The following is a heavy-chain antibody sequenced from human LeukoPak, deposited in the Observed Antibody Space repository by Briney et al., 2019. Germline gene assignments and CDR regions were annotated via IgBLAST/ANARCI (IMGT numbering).Heavy chain of an antibody. J-gene: IGHJ4*02. CDR2: IYYSGST. V-gene: IGHV4-59*01. CDR1: GGSISSYY. CDR3: ARARMATITAFDY. Sequence: SETLSLTCTVSGGSISSYYWSWIRQPPGKGLEWIGYIYYSGSTNYNPSLKSRVTISVDTSKNQFSLKLSSVTAADTAVYYCARARMATITAFDYWGQGTLVTVSS. D-gene: IGHD5-24*01.